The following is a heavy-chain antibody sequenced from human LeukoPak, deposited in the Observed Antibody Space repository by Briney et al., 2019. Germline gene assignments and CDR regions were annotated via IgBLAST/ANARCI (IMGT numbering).Heavy chain of an antibody. CDR1: GFTFSSYW. J-gene: IGHJ5*02. V-gene: IGHV3-7*01. CDR2: INQAGSEK. Sequence: GGSLRLSCAASGFTFSSYWMSWVRQAPGKGLEWVANINQAGSEKNYVDSVKGRFTISRDNAKNSLHLQINSLRADDTAVYYCARSRVLEGPWGQGTLVTVSS. CDR3: ARSRVLEGP. D-gene: IGHD3-3*02.